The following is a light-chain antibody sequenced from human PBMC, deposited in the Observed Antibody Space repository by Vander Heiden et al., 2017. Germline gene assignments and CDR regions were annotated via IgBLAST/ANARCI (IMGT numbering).Light chain of an antibody. V-gene: IGKV1-33*01. J-gene: IGKJ4*01. Sequence: DIQLTQSPSSLSASVGDRVTITCQSSQDISNYLNWYQQKPGKAPKLLIYDASNVETGVTSRFRGSGSGIDFTFSIRSLQPEDNVTDDCQQYDKLPLTFGGGTKVEIK. CDR2: DAS. CDR1: QDISNY. CDR3: QQYDKLPLT.